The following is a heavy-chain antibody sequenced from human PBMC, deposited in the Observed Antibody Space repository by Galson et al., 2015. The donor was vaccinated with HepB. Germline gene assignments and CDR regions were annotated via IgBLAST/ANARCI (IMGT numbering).Heavy chain of an antibody. CDR2: ISSSGTTM. V-gene: IGHV3-48*04. CDR1: GFTFSTSS. D-gene: IGHD1-1*01. CDR3: ARDLGTSRRAYDI. J-gene: IGHJ3*02. Sequence: SLRLSCAASGFTFSTSSMHWVRQAPGKGLEWLSDISSSGTTMHYADSVKGRFTISRDDAKNSLYLQMSSLRAEDTALYYCARDLGTSRRAYDIWGQGTLVTVSS.